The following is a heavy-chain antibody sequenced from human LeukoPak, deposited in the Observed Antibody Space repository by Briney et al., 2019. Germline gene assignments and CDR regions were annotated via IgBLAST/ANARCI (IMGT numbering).Heavy chain of an antibody. D-gene: IGHD1-26*01. CDR2: INHSGST. V-gene: IGHV4-34*01. Sequence: PSETLSLTCAVSGGSFSGYYWSWIRQPPGKGLEWMGEINHSGSTNYNPSLKSRGTISVDTSKNQFSLKLSSVTAADTAVYYCARGGWELLRRYFDLWGRGTLVTVSS. CDR1: GGSFSGYY. CDR3: ARGGWELLRRYFDL. J-gene: IGHJ2*01.